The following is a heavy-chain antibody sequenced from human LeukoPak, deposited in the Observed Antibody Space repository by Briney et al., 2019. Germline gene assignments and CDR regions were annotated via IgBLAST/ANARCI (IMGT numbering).Heavy chain of an antibody. CDR3: ARRGSIVGATRPFDY. V-gene: IGHV4-39*07. J-gene: IGHJ4*02. D-gene: IGHD1-26*01. CDR1: GGSISSSSYY. Sequence: SETLSLTRTVSGGSISSSSYYWGWIRQPPGKGLEWIGSIYYSGSTYYNPSLKSRVTISVDTSKNQFSLKLSSVTAADTAVYYCARRGSIVGATRPFDYWGQGTLVTVSS. CDR2: IYYSGST.